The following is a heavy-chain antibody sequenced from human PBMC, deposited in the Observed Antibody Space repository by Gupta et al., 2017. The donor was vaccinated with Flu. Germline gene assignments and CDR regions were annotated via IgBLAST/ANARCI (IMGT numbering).Heavy chain of an antibody. Sequence: EVKLEESGGVWVQPGGSLRLSCAVSGIHFRTYWMSWVRQAPGKGLEWMAIINQDGSETYYRDSVKGRFTISRDNAQSSLFLQMNSLRADDTAVYYCEAGYDLWSGYYFSRDYWGQGTVVTVSS. CDR2: INQDGSET. J-gene: IGHJ4*02. V-gene: IGHV3-7*02. CDR1: GIHFRTYW. D-gene: IGHD3-3*01. CDR3: EAGYDLWSGYYFSRDY.